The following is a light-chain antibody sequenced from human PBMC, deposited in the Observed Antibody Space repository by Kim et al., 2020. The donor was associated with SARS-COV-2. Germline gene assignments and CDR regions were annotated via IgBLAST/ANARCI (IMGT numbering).Light chain of an antibody. V-gene: IGKV3-20*01. J-gene: IGKJ2*01. CDR3: QQYGSSPPVYT. CDR2: GAS. CDR1: QSVSSSY. Sequence: EIVLTQSPGTLSLSPGERATLSCRASQSVSSSYLAWYQQKPGQAPRLLIYGASSRATGIPDRFSGSGSGTDFTLTISRLEPEDVAVYYCQQYGSSPPVYTFGQGTKLEI.